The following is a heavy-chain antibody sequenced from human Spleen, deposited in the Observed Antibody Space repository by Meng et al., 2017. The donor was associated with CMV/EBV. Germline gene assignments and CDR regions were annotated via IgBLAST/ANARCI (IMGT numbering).Heavy chain of an antibody. CDR2: ISGGGGST. V-gene: IGHV3-23*01. CDR3: AKDQGPYYHDSSGYFDY. J-gene: IGHJ4*02. Sequence: GESLKISCVGSGFTFSSYAMSWVRQAPGKGLEWVSGISGGGGSTYYADSVKGRFTISRDNSKNTLYLQMNSLKAEDTAVYYCAKDQGPYYHDSSGYFDYWGQGTTVTVSS. D-gene: IGHD3-22*01. CDR1: GFTFSSYA.